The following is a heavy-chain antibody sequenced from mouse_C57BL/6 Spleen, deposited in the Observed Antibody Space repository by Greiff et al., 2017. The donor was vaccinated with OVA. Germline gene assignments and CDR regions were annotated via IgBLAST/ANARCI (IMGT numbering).Heavy chain of an antibody. CDR3: ARSRDGHYVGY. CDR2: INPGSGDT. J-gene: IGHJ2*01. Sequence: VQLQQSGAELVRPGTSVKVSCKASGYTFTNYLIDWVKQRPGQGLEWIGVINPGSGDTNYNEKFKGKATLTADKSSSTAYMQLSSLTSEDSAVYFCARSRDGHYVGYWGQGTTLTVSS. V-gene: IGHV1-54*01. CDR1: GYTFTNYL. D-gene: IGHD2-3*01.